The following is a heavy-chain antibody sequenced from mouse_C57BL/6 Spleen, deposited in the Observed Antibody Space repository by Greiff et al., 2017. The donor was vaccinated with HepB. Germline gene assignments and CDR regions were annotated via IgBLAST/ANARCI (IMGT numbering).Heavy chain of an antibody. J-gene: IGHJ2*01. V-gene: IGHV1-82*01. Sequence: VQLQQSGAELVKPGASVKISCKASGYAFSSYWMNWVKQRPGKGLEWIGRIYPGDGDTNYNGKFKGKATLTADKSSSTAYMQLSSLTSEDSAVYFCARDSNYDYFDYWGQGTTLTVSS. CDR3: ARDSNYDYFDY. CDR2: IYPGDGDT. D-gene: IGHD2-5*01. CDR1: GYAFSSYW.